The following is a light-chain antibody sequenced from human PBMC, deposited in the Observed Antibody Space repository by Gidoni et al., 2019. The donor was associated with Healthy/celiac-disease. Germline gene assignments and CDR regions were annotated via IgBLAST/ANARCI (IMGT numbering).Light chain of an antibody. J-gene: IGKJ1*01. CDR2: AAS. V-gene: IGKV1-39*01. Sequence: DIQMTPSPSSLSASVGDRVTITCRASQSISSYLNWYKQKPGKAPKLLIYAASSLQSGVPSRFSGSGSGTDFTLTISSLQPEDFATYYCQQSYSTPWTFGQGTKVEIK. CDR3: QQSYSTPWT. CDR1: QSISSY.